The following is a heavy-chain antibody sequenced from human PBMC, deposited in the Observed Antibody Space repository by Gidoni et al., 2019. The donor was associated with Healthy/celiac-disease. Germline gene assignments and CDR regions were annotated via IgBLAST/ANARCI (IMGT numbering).Heavy chain of an antibody. Sequence: EVQLVESGGGLVQPGRSLRLSCAASGFTFDDYAMHWVRQAPGKGLEWVSGISWNSGSIGYADSVKGRFTISRDNAKNSLYLQMNSLRAEDTALYYCAKAYWPYSSSWHGNLFDYWGQGTLVTVSS. D-gene: IGHD6-13*01. CDR1: GFTFDDYA. CDR2: ISWNSGSI. V-gene: IGHV3-9*01. CDR3: AKAYWPYSSSWHGNLFDY. J-gene: IGHJ4*02.